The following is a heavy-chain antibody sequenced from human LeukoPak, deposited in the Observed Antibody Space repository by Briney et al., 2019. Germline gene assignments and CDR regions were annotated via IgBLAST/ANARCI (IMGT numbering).Heavy chain of an antibody. CDR1: GFTFSDYD. V-gene: IGHV3-13*01. J-gene: IGHJ4*02. Sequence: GGSLRLSCAASGFTFSDYDMHWVRQATGKGLEWVSAIGTAGDTYYTGSVKGRFTIPRENAKNSLYLQMNSLRAGDTAVYYCARVAKERVGGVYYFDYWGQGTLVTVSS. D-gene: IGHD1-1*01. CDR2: IGTAGDT. CDR3: ARVAKERVGGVYYFDY.